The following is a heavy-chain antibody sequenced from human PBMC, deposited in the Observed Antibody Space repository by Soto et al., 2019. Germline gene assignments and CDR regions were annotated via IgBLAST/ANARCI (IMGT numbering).Heavy chain of an antibody. V-gene: IGHV3-23*01. CDR2: ISASDRDT. D-gene: IGHD2-2*03. J-gene: IGHJ4*02. CDR3: AKDDRGARKSGYYYFDY. CDR1: AFTFSRHS. Sequence: XASLRLSRSVSAFTFSRHSMSCVRQPPGKGLEWVPTISASDRDTHYADSVKGRFTISRDNSKNTVYLQINRLRAEDTARYYCAKDDRGARKSGYYYFDYWGQGTLVTVSS.